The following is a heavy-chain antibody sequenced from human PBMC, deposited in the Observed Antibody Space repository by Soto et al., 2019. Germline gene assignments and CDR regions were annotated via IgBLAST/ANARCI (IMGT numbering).Heavy chain of an antibody. J-gene: IGHJ4*02. CDR3: QTDDSSGLQY. CDR2: INTVATII. Sequence: HPGGSLRLSCAVSGIPFNNYWMHWIRQAPGKGLVWVSHINTVATIINYGDSVKGRFTIYRDNAENTLYRRLKSLEIENTSSYYCQTDDSSGLQYWGQGTLLTV. CDR1: GIPFNNYW. V-gene: IGHV3-74*01. D-gene: IGHD6-25*01.